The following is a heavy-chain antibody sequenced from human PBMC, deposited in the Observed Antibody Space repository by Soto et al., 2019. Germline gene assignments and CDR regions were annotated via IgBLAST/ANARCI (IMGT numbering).Heavy chain of an antibody. J-gene: IGHJ4*02. V-gene: IGHV4-39*01. D-gene: IGHD2-21*02. Sequence: SETLSLTCIVSGESISSSSYYWGCIRQPPGKGLEWIGSIYYSGRTYYNPSFKSRVTISIDTSKNQFSLKLSSVTATDTAVYYCARQRTTVVTQAYFDHWGQGAMVTVCS. CDR1: GESISSSSYY. CDR2: IYYSGRT. CDR3: ARQRTTVVTQAYFDH.